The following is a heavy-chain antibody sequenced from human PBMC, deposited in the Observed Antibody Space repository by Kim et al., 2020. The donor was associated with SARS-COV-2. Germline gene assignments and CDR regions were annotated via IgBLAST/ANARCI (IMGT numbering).Heavy chain of an antibody. J-gene: IGHJ6*03. V-gene: IGHV1-2*02. CDR3: ARGGYCSSTSCYYYYYMDV. Sequence: ASVKVSCKASGYTFTGYYMHWVRQAPGQGLEWMGWINPNSGGTNYAQKFQGRVTMTRDTSISTAYMELSRLRSDDTAVYYCARGGYCSSTSCYYYYYMDVWGKGTTVTVSS. CDR1: GYTFTGYY. D-gene: IGHD2-2*01. CDR2: INPNSGGT.